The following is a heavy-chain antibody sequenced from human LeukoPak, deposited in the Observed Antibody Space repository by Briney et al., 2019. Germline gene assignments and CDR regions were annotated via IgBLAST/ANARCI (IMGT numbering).Heavy chain of an antibody. J-gene: IGHJ4*02. CDR1: GFTFRNFW. V-gene: IGHV3-74*01. D-gene: IGHD2-21*02. Sequence: PGGSLRLSCAASGFTFRNFWMYWVRQAPGKGLVWVSRINTDGSSTNYADSVKGRFTISRDNAKNTLYLQMNSLRAEDTAVYYCARDSAYCGGDCYSFDYWGQGTLVTVSS. CDR3: ARDSAYCGGDCYSFDY. CDR2: INTDGSST.